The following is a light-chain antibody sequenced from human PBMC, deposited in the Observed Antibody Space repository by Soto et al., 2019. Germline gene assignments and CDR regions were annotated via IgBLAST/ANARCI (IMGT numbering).Light chain of an antibody. CDR2: AVS. J-gene: IGLJ1*01. CDR3: SSYTSDSSYV. CDR1: SSDVGLYDY. Sequence: SVLTQPASVSGSPGQSITISCTGTSSDVGLYDYVSCYQQHPGKAPQLMIYAVSNRPSGVSNRFSASKSGNTASLFISGLQAEDEADYYCSSYTSDSSYVFGSGTKVTV. V-gene: IGLV2-14*01.